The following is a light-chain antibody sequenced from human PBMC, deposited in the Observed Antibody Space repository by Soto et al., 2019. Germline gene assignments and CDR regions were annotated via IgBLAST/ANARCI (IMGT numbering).Light chain of an antibody. CDR3: QHYDSPPPVYT. CDR2: GAA. Sequence: EIVLTQSPGTLSLSPGEGATLSCRASQTVRSSYLAWYQQKPGQAPRLLIYGAARRATGIPVRFSGSGSGTDFTLTISRLEPEDFAVYYCQHYDSPPPVYTFGQGTKLEIK. J-gene: IGKJ2*01. V-gene: IGKV3-20*01. CDR1: QTVRSSY.